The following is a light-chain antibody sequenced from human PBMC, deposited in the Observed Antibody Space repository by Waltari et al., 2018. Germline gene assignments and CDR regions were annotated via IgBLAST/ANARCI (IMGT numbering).Light chain of an antibody. CDR1: SSDVGASNL. CDR3: CSYAGRSTLV. CDR2: EVN. Sequence: SELTQPASVSGSPGQSITISCSGTSSDVGASNLIPWYQQHPGKVPTLMIYEVNKRPSGVSNRFSGSKSDNTASLTISGLQAEDEADYYCCSYAGRSTLVFGGGTKLTVL. J-gene: IGLJ3*02. V-gene: IGLV2-23*02.